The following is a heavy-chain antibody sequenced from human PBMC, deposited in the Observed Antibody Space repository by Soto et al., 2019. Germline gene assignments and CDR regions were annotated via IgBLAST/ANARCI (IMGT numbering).Heavy chain of an antibody. D-gene: IGHD3-3*01. J-gene: IGHJ5*02. V-gene: IGHV1-69*02. CDR2: IIPILGIA. Sequence: ASVKVSCKASGVTFSSYTISWVRQAPGQGLEWMGRIIPILGIANYAQKFQGRVTITADKSTSTAYMELSSLRSEDTAVYYCASPTGDASYDFWSGYYSWFDPWGQGTLVTVSS. CDR1: GVTFSSYT. CDR3: ASPTGDASYDFWSGYYSWFDP.